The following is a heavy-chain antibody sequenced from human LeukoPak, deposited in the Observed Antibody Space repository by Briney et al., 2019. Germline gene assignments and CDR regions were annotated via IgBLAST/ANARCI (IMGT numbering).Heavy chain of an antibody. CDR3: ARDWHREGVDV. Sequence: SVTVSYKASGGTFSSYAISWVRQAPGQGLEWMGGIIPIFGTANYAQKFQGRVMITADESTSTAYMELSSLRPEDTAVYYCARDWHREGVDVWGQGTTVTVSS. V-gene: IGHV1-69*13. CDR2: IIPIFGTA. J-gene: IGHJ6*02. D-gene: IGHD5-24*01. CDR1: GGTFSSYA.